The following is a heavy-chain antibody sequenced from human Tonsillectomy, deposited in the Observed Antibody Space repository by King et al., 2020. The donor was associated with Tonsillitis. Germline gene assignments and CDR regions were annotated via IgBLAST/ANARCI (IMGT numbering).Heavy chain of an antibody. Sequence: VQLVESGGGLVQQGRSLRLSCTTFEFTFGVYAMTWVRQAPGKGLEWVPPLRIKAYLWTTEHAASEEGRFTISGDESKSIAHLQMNSLKTEDTAVYYCTTARPSVVGYYFDNWGQGILVTVSS. CDR3: TTARPSVVGYYFDN. CDR2: LRIKAYLWTT. J-gene: IGHJ4*02. D-gene: IGHD2-15*01. V-gene: IGHV3-49*04. CDR1: EFTFGVYA.